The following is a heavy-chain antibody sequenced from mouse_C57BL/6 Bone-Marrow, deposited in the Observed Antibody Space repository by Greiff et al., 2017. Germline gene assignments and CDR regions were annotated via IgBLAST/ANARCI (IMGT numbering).Heavy chain of an antibody. CDR1: GYTFTNYW. D-gene: IGHD2-4*01. Sequence: QVQLQQSGAELVRPGTSVKMSCKASGYTFTNYWIGWAKQRPGQGLEWLGDIYPGGGYTNYNEKFKGKATLTADNASSTAYMQFSSLTSEDSAIYYCARLTIYYDSFDYWGQGTTLTVSS. CDR2: IYPGGGYT. J-gene: IGHJ2*01. V-gene: IGHV1-63*01. CDR3: ARLTIYYDSFDY.